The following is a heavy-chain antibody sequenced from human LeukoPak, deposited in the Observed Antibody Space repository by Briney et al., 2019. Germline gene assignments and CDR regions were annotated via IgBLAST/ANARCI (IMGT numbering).Heavy chain of an antibody. V-gene: IGHV3-23*01. CDR1: GFTFSSYA. J-gene: IGHJ4*02. Sequence: GGSLRLSCAASGFTFSSYAMSWVRQAPGEGLEWVSAVSGSGGDTYYADSVKGRFTISRDNSKNTLYLQMNSLRSEDTAVYYCARDSEGTDYGGNIDYWGQGTLVTVSS. D-gene: IGHD4-23*01. CDR3: ARDSEGTDYGGNIDY. CDR2: VSGSGGDT.